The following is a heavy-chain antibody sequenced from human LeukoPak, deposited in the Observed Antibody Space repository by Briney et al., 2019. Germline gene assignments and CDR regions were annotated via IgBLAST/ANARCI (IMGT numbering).Heavy chain of an antibody. J-gene: IGHJ4*02. CDR3: ARVTPGDSSGYYYY. CDR2: INPNSGGT. D-gene: IGHD3-22*01. V-gene: IGHV1-2*02. CDR1: GYTFTGYY. Sequence: ASVKVSCKASGYTFTGYYMHWVRQAPGQGLEWMGWINPNSGGTNYAQKFQGRVTMTRDTSISTAYMELSRLRSDDTAVYYCARVTPGDSSGYYYYWGQGTLVTVSS.